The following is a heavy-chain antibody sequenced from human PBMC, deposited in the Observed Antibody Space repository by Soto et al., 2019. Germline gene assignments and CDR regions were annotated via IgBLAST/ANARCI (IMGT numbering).Heavy chain of an antibody. CDR1: GGSINNYY. V-gene: IGHV4-59*01. Sequence: QVQLQESGPGLVKPAETLSLTCTVSGGSINNYYWTWMRQPPGKGLEWLGYIYYSGSASYNPSLNSRVTISVDTSKKQFSLRLSSVTAADTAVYYCATENRYYYVGGGYPVFDNWGQGTLVTVSS. CDR2: IYYSGSA. J-gene: IGHJ4*02. CDR3: ATENRYYYVGGGYPVFDN. D-gene: IGHD3-22*01.